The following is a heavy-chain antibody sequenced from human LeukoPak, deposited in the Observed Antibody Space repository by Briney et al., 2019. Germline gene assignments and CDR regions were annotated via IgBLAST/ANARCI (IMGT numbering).Heavy chain of an antibody. CDR2: IYYSGST. Sequence: SETLSLTCTVSGGSISSSSYYWGWIRQPPGKGLEWIGSIYYSGSTYYNPSLKSRVAISVDTSKNQFSLKLSSVTAADTAVYFCTRETSSTSYWEWGQGTLVTISS. CDR1: GGSISSSSYY. D-gene: IGHD6-6*01. V-gene: IGHV4-39*07. CDR3: TRETSSTSYWE. J-gene: IGHJ4*02.